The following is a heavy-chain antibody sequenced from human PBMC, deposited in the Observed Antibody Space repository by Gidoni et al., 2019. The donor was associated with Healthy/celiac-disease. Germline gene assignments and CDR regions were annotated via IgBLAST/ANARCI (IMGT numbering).Heavy chain of an antibody. CDR3: ASLSIPKQVDY. V-gene: IGHV3-7*03. CDR2: IKQDGSEK. CDR1: GFTFSRYW. D-gene: IGHD2-2*01. Sequence: EVQLVESGGGLVQPGGSLRLSCAASGFTFSRYWMSWVRQAPGKGLEWVANIKQDGSEKNYVDSVKGRFTISRDKAKNLMYLQMNSLRAEDTALYYCASLSIPKQVDYWGQGTLVTVSS. J-gene: IGHJ4*02.